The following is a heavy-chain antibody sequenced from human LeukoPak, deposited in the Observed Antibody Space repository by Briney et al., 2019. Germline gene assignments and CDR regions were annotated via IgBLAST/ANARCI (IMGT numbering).Heavy chain of an antibody. J-gene: IGHJ4*02. D-gene: IGHD2-15*01. CDR3: ARFLRYCSGGSCYSFDY. CDR1: GGSFSGYY. V-gene: IGHV4-34*01. Sequence: SETLSLTCAVYGGSFSGYYWSWIRQPPGKGLEWIGEINHSGSTNYNPSLKSRVTISADTSKNQFSLKLSSVTAADTAVYYCARFLRYCSGGSCYSFDYWGQGTLVTVSS. CDR2: INHSGST.